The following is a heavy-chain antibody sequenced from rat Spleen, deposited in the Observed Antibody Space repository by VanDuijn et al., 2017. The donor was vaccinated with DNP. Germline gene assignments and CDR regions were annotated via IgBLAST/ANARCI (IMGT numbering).Heavy chain of an antibody. V-gene: IGHV5S10*01. CDR1: GFIFSNYD. CDR3: TTDNSGLNWFAF. CDR2: IINDGSRT. Sequence: EVQLVESGGGLVQPGRSLKLSCAASGFIFSNYDMAWVRQAPKKGLEWVATIINDGSRTYYRDSVKGRFTVSRDNAKSSLYLQMDSLRSEDTATYYCTTDNSGLNWFAFWGQGTLVTVSS. J-gene: IGHJ3*01. D-gene: IGHD4-3*01.